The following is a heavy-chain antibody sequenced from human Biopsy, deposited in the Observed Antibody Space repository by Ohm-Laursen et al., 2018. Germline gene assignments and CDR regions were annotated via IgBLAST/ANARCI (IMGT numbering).Heavy chain of an antibody. V-gene: IGHV4-4*07. Sequence: GTLSLTCNVSGGDINNYYWSWIRQPAGKGLEWIGRIYPGGSTNYNPSLKSRVTMSVDTSKNQVSLRLNSVTAADTAVYYCTRVRTFGGVIGGYYFDSWGQGILVTVSS. CDR3: TRVRTFGGVIGGYYFDS. CDR2: IYPGGST. D-gene: IGHD3-16*02. J-gene: IGHJ4*02. CDR1: GGDINNYY.